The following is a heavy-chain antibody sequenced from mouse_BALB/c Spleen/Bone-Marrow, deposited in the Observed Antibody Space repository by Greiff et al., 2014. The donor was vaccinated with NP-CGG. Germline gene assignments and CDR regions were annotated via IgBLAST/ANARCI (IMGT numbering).Heavy chain of an antibody. Sequence: EVMLVESGGGLVQPGGSRKLSCAASGFTFSSFGMHWVRQAPEKGLEWVAYMNSGSSTIFYADTVRGRFTISRDNPKNILFLQMTSLRSEDTAMYYCVRGSIYSYCNTYYVMDYWGQGTSVTVSS. J-gene: IGHJ4*01. CDR2: MNSGSSTI. V-gene: IGHV5-17*02. CDR1: GFTFSSFG. CDR3: VRGSIYSYCNTYYVMDY. D-gene: IGHD1-1*01.